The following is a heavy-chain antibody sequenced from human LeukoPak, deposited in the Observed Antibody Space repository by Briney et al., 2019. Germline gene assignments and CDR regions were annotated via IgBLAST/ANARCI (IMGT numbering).Heavy chain of an antibody. Sequence: PGGSLRLSCAASGFNFTIYAMHWVRQAPGKGLEWVAVISYDGSNKYYADSVKGRFTISRDNSKDTLYLQMNSLRAEDTAVYYCATVGLGLGCSGGNCYSYYYYYMDVWGKGTTVTVSS. V-gene: IGHV3-30*04. CDR3: ATVGLGLGCSGGNCYSYYYYYMDV. CDR1: GFNFTIYA. J-gene: IGHJ6*03. D-gene: IGHD2-15*01. CDR2: ISYDGSNK.